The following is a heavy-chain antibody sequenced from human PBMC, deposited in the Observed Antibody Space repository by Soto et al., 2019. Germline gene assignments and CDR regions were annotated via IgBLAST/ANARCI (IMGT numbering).Heavy chain of an antibody. CDR2: IYYSGST. D-gene: IGHD3-10*01. Sequence: SETLSLTCTVSGGSISSGGYYWSWIRQHPGKGLEWIGYIYYSGSTYYNPSLKSRVTISVDTSKNQLSLKLSSVTAADTAVYYCARAPRYYYGSGTIPFYYYYYMDVWGKGTTVTVSS. V-gene: IGHV4-31*03. CDR3: ARAPRYYYGSGTIPFYYYYYMDV. J-gene: IGHJ6*03. CDR1: GGSISSGGYY.